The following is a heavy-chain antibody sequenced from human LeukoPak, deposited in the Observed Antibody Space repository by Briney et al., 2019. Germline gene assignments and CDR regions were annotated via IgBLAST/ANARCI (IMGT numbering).Heavy chain of an antibody. V-gene: IGHV3-53*01. Sequence: GGSLRLSCAASGFSVNTNYMSWVRQAPGKGLEWVSVFYSGGSTYYADAVKGRFTISRDNSKNTLYLQMNSLRAEDTALYYCAVLYSGTYYGVSDWGQGTLVTVSS. CDR1: GFSVNTNY. J-gene: IGHJ4*02. CDR3: AVLYSGTYYGVSD. CDR2: FYSGGST. D-gene: IGHD1-26*01.